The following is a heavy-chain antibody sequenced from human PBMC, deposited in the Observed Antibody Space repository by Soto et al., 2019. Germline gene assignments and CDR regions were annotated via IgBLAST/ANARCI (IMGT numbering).Heavy chain of an antibody. J-gene: IGHJ6*01. D-gene: IGHD3-16*01. CDR2: IIPIFGTA. Sequence: SVKVSCKXSGGTFSSYAISWVRQAPGQGLEWMGGIIPIFGTANYAQKFQGRVTITADESTSTAYMELSSLRSEDTAVYYCARGGRAVFGYYYGMDVWGQGTTVTVSS. CDR3: ARGGRAVFGYYYGMDV. CDR1: GGTFSSYA. V-gene: IGHV1-69*13.